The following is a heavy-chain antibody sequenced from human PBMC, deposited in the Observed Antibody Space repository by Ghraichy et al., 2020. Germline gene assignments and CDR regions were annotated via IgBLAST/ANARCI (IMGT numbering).Heavy chain of an antibody. J-gene: IGHJ6*02. CDR1: GGSISGYY. CDR3: ARVNSDLNGLDV. CDR2: MSYGGSA. V-gene: IGHV4-59*01. D-gene: IGHD2-21*01. Sequence: SETLSLTCTVSGGSISGYYWTWIRQPPGKGLEWIGYMSYGGSANYNPSLESRLTMSLDTSKNHFFLKLTSVTAADTALYYCARVNSDLNGLDVWGQGTTVIVSS.